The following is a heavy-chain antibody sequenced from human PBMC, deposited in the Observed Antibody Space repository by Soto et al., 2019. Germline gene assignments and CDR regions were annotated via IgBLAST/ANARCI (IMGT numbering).Heavy chain of an antibody. CDR1: GFTFSSYG. Sequence: GGSLRLSCAASGFTFSSYGMHWVRQAPGKGLEWVAVIWYDGSNKYYADSVKGRFTISRDNSKNTLYLQMNSLRAEDTAVYYCARDVSWYCSGGSCYGGYSYGNYGMDVWGQGTTVTVSS. CDR2: IWYDGSNK. D-gene: IGHD2-15*01. V-gene: IGHV3-33*01. CDR3: ARDVSWYCSGGSCYGGYSYGNYGMDV. J-gene: IGHJ6*02.